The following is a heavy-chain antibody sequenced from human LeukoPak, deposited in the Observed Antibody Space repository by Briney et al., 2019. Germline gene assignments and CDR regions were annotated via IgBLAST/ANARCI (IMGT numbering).Heavy chain of an antibody. Sequence: PGGSLRLSCAASGFTFSSYGMHWVRQAPGKGLEWVAGISYDGRSKEYVDSVKGRFTISRDNSKNTLYLQMNSLRAEDTAVYYCAKDQAWLRFDYWGQGTLVTVSS. J-gene: IGHJ4*02. CDR1: GFTFSSYG. CDR2: ISYDGRSK. V-gene: IGHV3-30*18. CDR3: AKDQAWLRFDY. D-gene: IGHD5-12*01.